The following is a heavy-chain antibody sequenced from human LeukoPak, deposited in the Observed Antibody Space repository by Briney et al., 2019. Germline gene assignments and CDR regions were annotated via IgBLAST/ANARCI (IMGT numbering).Heavy chain of an antibody. Sequence: ASVKVSCKASGYTFTGYYMHWVRQAPGQGLEWMGWINPNSGGTNYAQKFQGWVTMTRDTSISTAYMELSSLRSEDTAVYYCARGGIAAAGWWFDPWGQGTLVTVSS. V-gene: IGHV1-2*04. J-gene: IGHJ5*02. CDR1: GYTFTGYY. D-gene: IGHD6-13*01. CDR3: ARGGIAAAGWWFDP. CDR2: INPNSGGT.